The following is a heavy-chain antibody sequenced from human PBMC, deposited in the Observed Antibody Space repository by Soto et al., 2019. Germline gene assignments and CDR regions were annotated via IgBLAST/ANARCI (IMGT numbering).Heavy chain of an antibody. Sequence: QVQLQESGPGLVKPSETLSLTCTVSGGSISSYYWSWIRQPPGKGLEWIGYIYYSGSTNYNPSLKSRVTISVATSKNQSSLKLSSVTAADTAVYSCARRWGFTFDYWGQGTLVTVSS. J-gene: IGHJ4*02. CDR3: ARRWGFTFDY. V-gene: IGHV4-59*08. D-gene: IGHD1-26*01. CDR1: GGSISSYY. CDR2: IYYSGST.